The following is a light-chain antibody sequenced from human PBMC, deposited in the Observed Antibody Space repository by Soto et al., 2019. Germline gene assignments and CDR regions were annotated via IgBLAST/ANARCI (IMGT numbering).Light chain of an antibody. Sequence: EIVLTQSPGTLSLSPGERATLSCRASQSLSSSYLTWYQQKPGQAPRLLIYDASRRATGIPDRFSGSGSGTDFTLTISRLEPEDFAVYYCQQYGSTPRTFGQGTKVDIK. J-gene: IGKJ1*01. CDR3: QQYGSTPRT. CDR2: DAS. CDR1: QSLSSSY. V-gene: IGKV3-20*01.